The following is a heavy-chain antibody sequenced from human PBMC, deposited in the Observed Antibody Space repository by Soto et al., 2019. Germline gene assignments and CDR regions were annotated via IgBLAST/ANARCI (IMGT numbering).Heavy chain of an antibody. CDR1: GFTFSSYG. D-gene: IGHD2-2*02. V-gene: IGHV3-30*18. CDR2: ILYDGSNK. Sequence: GGSLRLSCAASGFTFSSYGMHWVRQAPGKGLEWVAVILYDGSNKYYADSVKGRFTISRDNSKNTLYLQMNSLRAEDTAVYYCAKMLVYCSSTSCYRTPIFDYWGQGTLVTVSS. J-gene: IGHJ4*02. CDR3: AKMLVYCSSTSCYRTPIFDY.